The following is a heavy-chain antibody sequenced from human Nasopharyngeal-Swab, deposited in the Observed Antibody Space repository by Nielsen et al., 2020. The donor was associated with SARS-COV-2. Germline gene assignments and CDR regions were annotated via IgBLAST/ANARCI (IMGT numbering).Heavy chain of an antibody. CDR1: GGSISDYH. Sequence: SETLSLTCAVYGGSISDYHWSWIRQPPGKGLEWIGEMKPSGRTNYNPSLKSRVAISIDTSKNQFILNLGSVTAADTAVYYCAGHPADFDYWGQGALVTFSS. CDR3: AGHPADFDY. D-gene: IGHD6-25*01. J-gene: IGHJ4*02. V-gene: IGHV4-34*01. CDR2: MKPSGRT.